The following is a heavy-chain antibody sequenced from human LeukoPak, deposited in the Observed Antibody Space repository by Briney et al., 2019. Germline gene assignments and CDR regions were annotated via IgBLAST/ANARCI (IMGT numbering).Heavy chain of an antibody. CDR3: ARGDLSGGSCYYAY. V-gene: IGHV4-34*01. CDR1: GGSFSGYY. Sequence: PSETLSLTCAVYGGSFSGYYWSWIRQPPGKWLEWIGEINHSGSTNYNPSLKSRVTISVDTSKNQFSLKLSSVTAADTAVYYCARGDLSGGSCYYAYWGQGTLVTVSS. J-gene: IGHJ4*02. CDR2: INHSGST. D-gene: IGHD2-15*01.